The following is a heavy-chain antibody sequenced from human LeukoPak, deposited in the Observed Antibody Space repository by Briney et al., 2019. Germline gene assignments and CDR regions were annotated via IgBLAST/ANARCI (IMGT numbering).Heavy chain of an antibody. V-gene: IGHV3-30*04. CDR1: GFTFSSYA. D-gene: IGHD6-19*01. CDR2: ISYDGSNK. Sequence: GGSLRHSCAASGFTFSSYAMHRVRQAPGKGLEWVAVISYDGSNKYYADSVKGRFTISRDNVKNTLYLQMNSLTAEDTAVYYCARDAVNWGQGTLVTVSS. J-gene: IGHJ4*02. CDR3: ARDAVN.